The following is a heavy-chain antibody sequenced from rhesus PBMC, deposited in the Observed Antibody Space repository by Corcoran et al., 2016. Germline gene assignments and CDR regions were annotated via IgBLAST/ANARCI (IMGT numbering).Heavy chain of an antibody. CDR2: IYSSSGKT. J-gene: IGHJ4*01. CDR3: ASRLASTGNYFDY. V-gene: IGHV4S17*01. CDR1: GGSISGGSYY. D-gene: IGHD1-26*01. Sequence: QVQLPESGPGLVKPLETLSLPCAVSGGSISGGSYYWSWIRRPPGTGREWIGDIYSSSGKTYYNPSLKSRVTISKDTSKNQFSLKLTAVPAADTAVYYCASRLASTGNYFDYWGQGVLVTVSS.